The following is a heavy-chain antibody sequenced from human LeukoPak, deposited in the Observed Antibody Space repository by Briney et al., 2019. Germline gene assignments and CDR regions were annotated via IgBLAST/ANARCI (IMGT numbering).Heavy chain of an antibody. V-gene: IGHV1/OR15-3*02. J-gene: IGHJ4*02. Sequence: ASVKVSCKASGYSFSNNDINWVRQTTGQGLEWMGWINAGNGNTKYSQKFQGRVTITRDTSASTAYMEMSSLRSEDTAVYYCASGGALAAADYWGQGTLVTVSS. D-gene: IGHD6-13*01. CDR2: INAGNGNT. CDR1: GYSFSNND. CDR3: ASGGALAAADY.